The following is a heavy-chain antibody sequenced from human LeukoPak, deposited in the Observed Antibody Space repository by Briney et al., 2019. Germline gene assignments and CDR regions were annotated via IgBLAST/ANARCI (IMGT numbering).Heavy chain of an antibody. Sequence: SETLSLTCTVSGGSIGSYYWSWIRQPPGKGLEWIGYIYYSGSTNYNPSLKSRVTISVDTSKNQFSLKLSSVTAADTAVYYCARLVVVDSNWFDPWGQGTLVTVSS. D-gene: IGHD3-22*01. CDR3: ARLVVVDSNWFDP. J-gene: IGHJ5*02. CDR1: GGSIGSYY. CDR2: IYYSGST. V-gene: IGHV4-59*08.